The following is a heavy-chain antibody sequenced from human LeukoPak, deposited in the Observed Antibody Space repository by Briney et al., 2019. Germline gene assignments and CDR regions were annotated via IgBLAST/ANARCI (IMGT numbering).Heavy chain of an antibody. J-gene: IGHJ6*03. CDR1: GGSFSGYY. Sequence: PSETLSLTCAVYGGSFSGYYWTWIRQAPGKGLEWIGEMNPSRSISYNPSLKSRLTISVDASKNQFSLNLRSLTAADTAVYYCARGRQEVSMIVVVMTSVSYYLDVWGKGTTVTVS. CDR2: MNPSRSI. V-gene: IGHV4-34*01. CDR3: ARGRQEVSMIVVVMTSVSYYLDV. D-gene: IGHD3-22*01.